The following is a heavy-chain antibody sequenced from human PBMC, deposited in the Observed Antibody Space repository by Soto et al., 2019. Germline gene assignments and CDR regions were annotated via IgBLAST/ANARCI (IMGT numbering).Heavy chain of an antibody. Sequence: PGGSLRLSCAASGFSFSNNYMSWIRQAPGKGLESLSYISGSSTDTSYADSVKGRFTISRDNAKNTLYLQMNSLRAEDTAVYYCSRGPRNLDYWGQGALVTV. CDR1: GFSFSNNY. J-gene: IGHJ4*02. CDR2: ISGSSTDT. V-gene: IGHV3-11*05. CDR3: SRGPRNLDY.